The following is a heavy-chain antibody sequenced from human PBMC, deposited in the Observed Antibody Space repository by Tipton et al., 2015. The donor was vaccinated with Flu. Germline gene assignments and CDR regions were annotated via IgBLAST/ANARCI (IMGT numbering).Heavy chain of an antibody. D-gene: IGHD2-15*01. CDR3: ARGIGQDLYYYYGMDV. CDR2: IYYSGST. V-gene: IGHV4-59*01. CDR1: GGSISSYY. Sequence: TLSLTCTVSGGSISSYYWSWIRQPPRKGLEWIGYIYYSGSTNYNPSLKSRVTISVDTSKNQFSLKLSSVTAADTAVYYCARGIGQDLYYYYGMDVWDQGP. J-gene: IGHJ6*02.